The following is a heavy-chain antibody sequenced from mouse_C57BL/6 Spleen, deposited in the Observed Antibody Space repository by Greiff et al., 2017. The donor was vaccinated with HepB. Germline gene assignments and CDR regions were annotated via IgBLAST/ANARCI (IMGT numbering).Heavy chain of an antibody. J-gene: IGHJ3*01. CDR1: GYAFSSSW. CDR3: ARGGYYYGSSGAWFAY. Sequence: VQLQQSGPELVKPGASVKISCKASGYAFSSSWMNWVKQRPGKGLEWIGRIYPGDGDTNYNGKFKGKATLTADKSSSKAYMQLSSLSSEESAVYFWARGGYYYGSSGAWFAYWGQGTLVTVSA. D-gene: IGHD1-1*01. CDR2: IYPGDGDT. V-gene: IGHV1-82*01.